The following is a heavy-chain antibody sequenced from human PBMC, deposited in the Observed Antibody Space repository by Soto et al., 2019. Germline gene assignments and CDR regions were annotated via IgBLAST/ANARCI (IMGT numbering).Heavy chain of an antibody. CDR3: ERGSGSYAWVADYYYYYGMDV. Sequence: ASVKVSFKASGYTFTGYYMHWVRQAPGQGLEWMGWINPNSGGTNYAQKFQGWVTMTRDTSISTAYMELSRLRSDDTAVYYCERGSGSYAWVADYYYYYGMDVWGQGTTVTVSS. J-gene: IGHJ6*02. V-gene: IGHV1-2*04. CDR1: GYTFTGYY. D-gene: IGHD1-26*01. CDR2: INPNSGGT.